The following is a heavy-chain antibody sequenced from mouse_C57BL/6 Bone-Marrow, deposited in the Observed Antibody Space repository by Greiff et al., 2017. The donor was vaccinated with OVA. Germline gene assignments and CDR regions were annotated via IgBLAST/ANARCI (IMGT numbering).Heavy chain of an antibody. CDR3: VRDYYGSSYGGYFDV. CDR1: GFSFNTYA. Sequence: EVQLVESGGGLVQPKGSLKLSCAASGFSFNTYAMNWVRQAPGKGLEWVARIRSKSNNYATYYADSVKDRFTISRDDSESMLYLQMNNLKTEDTAMYYCVRDYYGSSYGGYFDVWGTGTTVTVSS. J-gene: IGHJ1*03. V-gene: IGHV10-1*01. CDR2: IRSKSNNYAT. D-gene: IGHD1-1*01.